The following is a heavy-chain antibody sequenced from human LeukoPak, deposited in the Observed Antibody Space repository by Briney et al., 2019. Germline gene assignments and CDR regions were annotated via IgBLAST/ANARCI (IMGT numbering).Heavy chain of an antibody. J-gene: IGHJ4*02. CDR2: INTAGSST. D-gene: IGHD3-10*01. Sequence: GGSLRLSCAASGFTFSSYWMNWVRQAPGLGLVWFSRINTAGSSTTYADSVKGRFTISRDSAKNTLYLQMNSLRAEDTAVYYCARTVPGYFFDSWGQGTMVTVSS. V-gene: IGHV3-74*01. CDR3: ARTVPGYFFDS. CDR1: GFTFSSYW.